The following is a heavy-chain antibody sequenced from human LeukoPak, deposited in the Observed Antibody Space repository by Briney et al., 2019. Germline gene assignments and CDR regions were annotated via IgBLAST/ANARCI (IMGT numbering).Heavy chain of an antibody. CDR1: GYTFTNYA. D-gene: IGHD3-10*01. CDR3: ARGGSRSRRGDDAFDI. Sequence: ASVKVSCKASGYTFTNYAMNWVRQAPGQGLEWMGWISAYNGNTELAQKFQGRVTLATDASTSPAYVELRSLTSDDTAVDFCARGGSRSRRGDDAFDIWGQGTMVTVSS. J-gene: IGHJ3*02. V-gene: IGHV1-18*01. CDR2: ISAYNGNT.